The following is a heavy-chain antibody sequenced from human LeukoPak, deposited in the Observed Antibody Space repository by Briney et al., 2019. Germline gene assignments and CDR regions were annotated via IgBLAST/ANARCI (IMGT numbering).Heavy chain of an antibody. D-gene: IGHD4-17*01. CDR3: ARPKTDDYGDFHN. J-gene: IGHJ4*02. CDR1: GFIFSAYN. Sequence: GGSLRLSCAASGFIFSAYNMNWVRQAPGKGLEWVSSISRSGSRYIYYADSVKGRFTISRDNAKNSLYLQMDSLRAEDTAVYYCARPKTDDYGDFHNWGQGTLVTVSS. V-gene: IGHV3-21*01. CDR2: ISRSGSRYI.